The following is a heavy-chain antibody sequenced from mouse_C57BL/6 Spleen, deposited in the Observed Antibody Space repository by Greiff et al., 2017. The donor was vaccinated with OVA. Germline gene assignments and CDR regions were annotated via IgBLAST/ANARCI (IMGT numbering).Heavy chain of an antibody. CDR3: ARSDHYYGSSYY. V-gene: IGHV1-4*01. D-gene: IGHD1-1*01. CDR1: GYTFTSYT. CDR2: INPSSGYT. Sequence: QVQLKESGAELARPGASVKMSCKASGYTFTSYTMHWVKQRPGQGLEWIGYINPSSGYTKYNQKFKDKATLTADKSSSTAYMQLSSLTSEDSAVYYCARSDHYYGSSYYWGQGTTLTVSS. J-gene: IGHJ2*01.